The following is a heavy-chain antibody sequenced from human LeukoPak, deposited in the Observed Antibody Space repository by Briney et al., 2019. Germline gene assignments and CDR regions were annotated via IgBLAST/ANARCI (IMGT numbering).Heavy chain of an antibody. CDR3: ARCSGYYYVFDY. CDR1: GFTFSSYS. Sequence: RPGGSLRLSCAASGFTFSSYSMNWVRQAPGKGLEWVSSISSSSSYIYYADSVKGRFTISRDNAKNSLYLQMNSLRAEDTAVYYCARCSGYYYVFDYWGQGTLVTVSS. D-gene: IGHD3-22*01. J-gene: IGHJ4*02. CDR2: ISSSSSYI. V-gene: IGHV3-21*01.